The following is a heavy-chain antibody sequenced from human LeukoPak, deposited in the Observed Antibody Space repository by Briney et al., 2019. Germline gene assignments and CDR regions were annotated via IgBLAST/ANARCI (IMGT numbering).Heavy chain of an antibody. V-gene: IGHV3-30*18. D-gene: IGHD5-18*01. CDR3: AKDASRFQLYSYGYHPFDY. CDR1: GFTFSSYG. Sequence: GGSLRLSCAASGFTFSSYGMHWVRQAPGKGLEWVAVISYDGSNKYYADSVKGRFTISRDNSKNTLYLQMNSLRAEDTAVYYCAKDASRFQLYSYGYHPFDYWGQGTLVTVPS. CDR2: ISYDGSNK. J-gene: IGHJ4*02.